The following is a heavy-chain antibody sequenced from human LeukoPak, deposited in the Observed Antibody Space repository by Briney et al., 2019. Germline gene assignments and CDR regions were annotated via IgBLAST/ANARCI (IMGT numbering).Heavy chain of an antibody. CDR3: AREDTQPRVPEGMDV. CDR1: VGAISYYY. CDR2: IYYSGTT. V-gene: IGHV4-59*01. J-gene: IGHJ6*02. Sequence: PSGTLCLTCTVSVGAISYYYWSWGRQSPGKGLEWIGYIYYSGTTNYNTSLKSRVTISVDTSKNQLSLQLRSVTAADSAVYYCAREDTQPRVPEGMDVWGQGTTVTVSS. D-gene: IGHD5-18*01.